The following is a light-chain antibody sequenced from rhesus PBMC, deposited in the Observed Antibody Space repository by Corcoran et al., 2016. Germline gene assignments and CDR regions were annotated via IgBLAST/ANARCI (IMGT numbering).Light chain of an antibody. CDR3: QQHNSYPYS. CDR2: RAS. J-gene: IGKJ2*01. CDR1: QSLSNY. Sequence: DIQMTQSPSSLSASVGDRVTITCQASQSLSNYLNWYQQKPGKIPKLLIYRASSLQSGIPSRFSGSGSGTDFTLPISSLQPEDFAIYYCQQHNSYPYSFGQGTKVEIK. V-gene: IGKV1S9*01.